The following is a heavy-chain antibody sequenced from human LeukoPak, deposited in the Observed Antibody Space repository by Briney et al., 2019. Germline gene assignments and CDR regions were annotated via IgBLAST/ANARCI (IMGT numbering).Heavy chain of an antibody. V-gene: IGHV4-39*01. CDR3: ASHQTDSSSSTWYYGMDV. CDR2: IYYSGST. Sequence: ASETLSLTCTVSGGSISSSSYYWGWIRQPPGKGLEWIGSIYYSGSTYYNPSLKSRVTISVDTSKNQFSLKLSSVTAADTAVYYCASHQTDSSSSTWYYGMDVWGQGTTVTVSS. D-gene: IGHD6-13*01. CDR1: GGSISSSSYY. J-gene: IGHJ6*02.